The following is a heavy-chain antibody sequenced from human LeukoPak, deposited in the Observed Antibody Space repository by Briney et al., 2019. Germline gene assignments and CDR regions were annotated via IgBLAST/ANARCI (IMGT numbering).Heavy chain of an antibody. J-gene: IGHJ4*02. CDR3: ARAFRNRVSPNY. D-gene: IGHD6-13*01. CDR2: MNPNSGNT. Sequence: ASVKVSCKASGYTFTSYDINWVRQATGQGLEWMRWMNPNSGNTGYAQKFQGRVTMTRNTSISTAYMELSSLRSEDTAVYYCARAFRNRVSPNYWGQGTLVTVSS. V-gene: IGHV1-8*01. CDR1: GYTFTSYD.